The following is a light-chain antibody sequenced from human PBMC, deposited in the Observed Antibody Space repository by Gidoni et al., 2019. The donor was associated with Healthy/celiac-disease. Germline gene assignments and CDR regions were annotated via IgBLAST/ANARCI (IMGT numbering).Light chain of an antibody. CDR1: QSVSSN. CDR2: GAS. J-gene: IGKJ4*01. V-gene: IGKV3-15*01. CDR3: QQYNNWPPLT. Sequence: EIGMTQSQATLSVSQGERATLSCRASQSVSSNLAWYQQKPGQAPRLLIYGASTRATGIPARFSGSGSGTEFTLTISSLQSEDFAVYYCQQYNNWPPLTFGGGTKVEIK.